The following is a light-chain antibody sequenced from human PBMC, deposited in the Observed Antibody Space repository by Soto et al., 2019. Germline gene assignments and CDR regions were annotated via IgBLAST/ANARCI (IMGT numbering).Light chain of an antibody. V-gene: IGKV3-15*01. CDR1: QSVGRN. Sequence: EIVVTQSPGILSVSPGDRATLSCRASQSVGRNLAWYQQKRGQAPTLLIYAASTRATGIPARFTGSGSGTAFTLTISSLQSEEFAAYYCQEYSKWPLFTFGPGTRVDIK. J-gene: IGKJ3*01. CDR3: QEYSKWPLFT. CDR2: AAS.